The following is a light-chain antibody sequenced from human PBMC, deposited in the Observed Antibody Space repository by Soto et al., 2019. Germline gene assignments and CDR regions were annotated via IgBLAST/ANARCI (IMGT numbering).Light chain of an antibody. CDR3: VAWDDSLNGYVV. CDR2: SNN. Sequence: VLTQPPSASGTPGQRFTISCSGSSSNIGSNTVNWYQQLPGTAPKLVIYSNNQRPSGVPDRFSGSKSGTSASLAISGLQSEDEADYYCVAWDDSLNGYVVFGGGTKVTVL. J-gene: IGLJ2*01. V-gene: IGLV1-44*01. CDR1: SSNIGSNT.